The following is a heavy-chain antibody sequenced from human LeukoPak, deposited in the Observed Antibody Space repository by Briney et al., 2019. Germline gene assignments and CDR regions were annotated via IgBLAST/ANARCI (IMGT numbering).Heavy chain of an antibody. CDR3: ARVWDWGSGNYFDY. D-gene: IGHD7-27*01. J-gene: IGHJ4*02. V-gene: IGHV3-20*04. CDR1: GFTFDDYG. CDR2: INWNSGST. Sequence: GGSLILSCAASGFTFDDYGMSWVRQAPGKGLEWVSGINWNSGSTGYADSVKGRFTTSRDNAKNSLYLQMNRLRAEDTALYYCARVWDWGSGNYFDYWGQGTLVTVSS.